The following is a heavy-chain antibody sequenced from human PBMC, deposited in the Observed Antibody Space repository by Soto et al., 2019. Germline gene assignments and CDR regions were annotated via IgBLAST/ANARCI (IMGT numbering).Heavy chain of an antibody. CDR2: INGGNGNT. CDR1: GYTFRNYA. J-gene: IGHJ6*02. CDR3: ARDGPVYDILSARYFYGMDV. D-gene: IGHD3-9*01. Sequence: ASVKVSCKANGYTFRNYAMHWVRQAPGQGLEWMGWINGGNGNTKYSQKFQGRVTITRDTSASTAYMELSSLRSEDTAVYYCARDGPVYDILSARYFYGMDVWGQGTTVTVSS. V-gene: IGHV1-3*01.